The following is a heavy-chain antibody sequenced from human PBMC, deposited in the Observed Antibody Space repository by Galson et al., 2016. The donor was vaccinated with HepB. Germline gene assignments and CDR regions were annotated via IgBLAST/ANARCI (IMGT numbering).Heavy chain of an antibody. J-gene: IGHJ4*02. CDR3: TRDVPHYDKSGYPPFDY. Sequence: SLRLSCAASGFTFNTYAMSWVRQAPGKGLEWVSAISGSGFSPYYADTVKGRFTISRDNSKNTLFLQMNSLRAEDTAVYFCTRDVPHYDKSGYPPFDYWGQGTRVTVSS. D-gene: IGHD3-22*01. CDR2: ISGSGFSP. CDR1: GFTFNTYA. V-gene: IGHV3-23*01.